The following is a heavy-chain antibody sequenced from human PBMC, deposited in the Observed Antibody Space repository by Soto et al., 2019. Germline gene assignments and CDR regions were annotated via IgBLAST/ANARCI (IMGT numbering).Heavy chain of an antibody. J-gene: IGHJ3*02. D-gene: IGHD3-10*01. CDR2: MNPNSGNT. Sequence: QVQLVQSGAEVKKPGASVKVSCKASGYTFTSYDINWVRQATGQGLEWMGWMNPNSGNTGYAQKFQGRVTMTRNTSISTAYMELSSLRSEDTAMYYCARTSGFGELLYGVRAFDIWGQGTMVTVSS. V-gene: IGHV1-8*01. CDR1: GYTFTSYD. CDR3: ARTSGFGELLYGVRAFDI.